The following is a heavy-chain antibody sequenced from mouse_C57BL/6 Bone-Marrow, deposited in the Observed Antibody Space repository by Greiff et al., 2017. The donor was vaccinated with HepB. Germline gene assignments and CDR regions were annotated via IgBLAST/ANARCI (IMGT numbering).Heavy chain of an antibody. CDR1: GYTFTSYW. CDR3: TRLSEAWFAY. CDR2: IYPGNSDT. V-gene: IGHV1-5*01. J-gene: IGHJ3*01. Sequence: EVQLQESGTVLARPGASVKMSCKTSGYTFTSYWMHWVKQRPGQGLEWIGAIYPGNSDTSYNQKFKGKAKLTAVTSASTAYMELSSLPNEDSAVYYGTRLSEAWFAYWGQGTLVTVSA.